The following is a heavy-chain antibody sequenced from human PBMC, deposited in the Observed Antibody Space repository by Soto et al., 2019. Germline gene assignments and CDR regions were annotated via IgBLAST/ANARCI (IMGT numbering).Heavy chain of an antibody. Sequence: QLQLQESGSGLVKPSQTPSLTGAVYGGSISRGGYSWRSIRQPPGKRLEWIGYMYHSGSSYYNPSLKSPIGRSIDCSMSQWAFMLICVTDGDTAVCWWARLPDYWGQGSLFTVSS. CDR1: GGSISRGGYS. V-gene: IGHV4-30-2*01. CDR3: ARLPDY. CDR2: MYHSGSS. J-gene: IGHJ4*02.